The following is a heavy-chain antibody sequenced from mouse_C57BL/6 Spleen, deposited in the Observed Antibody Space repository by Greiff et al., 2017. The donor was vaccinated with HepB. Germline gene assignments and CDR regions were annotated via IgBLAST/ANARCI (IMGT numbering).Heavy chain of an antibody. CDR1: GFSLTSYG. J-gene: IGHJ4*01. CDR2: IWGDGST. Sequence: VQVVESGPGLVAPSQSLSITRTVSGFSLTSYGVSWVRQPPGKGLEWLGVIWGDGSTNYHSALISRLSISKDNSKSQVFLKLNSLQTDDTATYYCAKQGGLRQALDPGYAMDYWGQGTSVTVSS. V-gene: IGHV2-3*01. D-gene: IGHD2-4*01. CDR3: AKQGGLRQALDPGYAMDY.